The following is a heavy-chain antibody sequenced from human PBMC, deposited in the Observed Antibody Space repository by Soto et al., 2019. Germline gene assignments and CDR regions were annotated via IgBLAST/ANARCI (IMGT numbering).Heavy chain of an antibody. CDR1: GFTFSSYA. D-gene: IGHD3-10*01. V-gene: IGHV3-23*01. Sequence: EVQLLESGGGLVQPGGSLRLSCAASGFTFSSYAMSWVRQAPGKGLEWVSAISGSGGSTYYADSVKGRFTISRDNSKNTRYLQMNSLRAEDTAVYYCAKASGWFGDFDYWGQGTLVTVSS. CDR2: ISGSGGST. CDR3: AKASGWFGDFDY. J-gene: IGHJ4*02.